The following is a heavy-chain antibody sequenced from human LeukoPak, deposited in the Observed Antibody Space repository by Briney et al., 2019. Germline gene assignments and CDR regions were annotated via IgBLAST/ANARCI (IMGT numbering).Heavy chain of an antibody. CDR3: ARVGYDFWSGYYAFYYYYYMDV. CDR2: ISSSSSYI. CDR1: GFTFSSYS. Sequence: GGSLRLSCAASGFTFSSYSMNWVRQAPGKGLEWVSSISSSSSYIYYADSVKGRFTISRDNAKNSLYPQMNSLRAEDTAVYYCARVGYDFWSGYYAFYYYYYMDVWGKGTTVTVSS. J-gene: IGHJ6*03. D-gene: IGHD3-3*01. V-gene: IGHV3-21*01.